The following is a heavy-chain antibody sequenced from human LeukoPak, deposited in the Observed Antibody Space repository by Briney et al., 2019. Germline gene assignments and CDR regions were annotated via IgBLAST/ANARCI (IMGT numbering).Heavy chain of an antibody. CDR2: ISGSGGST. CDR1: GFTFSSYG. V-gene: IGHV3-23*01. D-gene: IGHD2-15*01. CDR3: AKGPDCSGGSCQDY. Sequence: PGGSLRLSCAASGFTFSSYGMYWVRQAPGKGLEWVSAISGSGGSTYYADSVKGRLTISRDNSKNTLYLQMNSLRAEDTAVYYCAKGPDCSGGSCQDYWGQGTLVTVSS. J-gene: IGHJ4*02.